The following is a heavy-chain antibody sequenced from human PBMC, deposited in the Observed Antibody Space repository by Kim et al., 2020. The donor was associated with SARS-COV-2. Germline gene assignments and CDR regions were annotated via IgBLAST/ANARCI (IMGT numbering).Heavy chain of an antibody. Sequence: ADSVKGRFTISRDNSKNTLYLQMNSLRGEDTAVYYCAKNRNTVTTFYFDLWGRGTLVTVSS. V-gene: IGHV3-23*01. D-gene: IGHD4-17*01. J-gene: IGHJ2*01. CDR3: AKNRNTVTTFYFDL.